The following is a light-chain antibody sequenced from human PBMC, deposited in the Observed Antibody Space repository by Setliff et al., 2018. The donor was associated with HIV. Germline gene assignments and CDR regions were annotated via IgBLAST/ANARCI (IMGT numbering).Light chain of an antibody. CDR1: SSDVGTYNA. V-gene: IGLV2-14*01. CDR2: DVS. Sequence: QSVLAQPASVSGFPGQSITISCTGTSSDVGTYNAVYWYQQHPGKAPKLMIYDVSTRPSGVSNRFSGSKSGNTASLTISGLQTEDEADYYCSSYTSSSTDVFGTGTKV. J-gene: IGLJ1*01. CDR3: SSYTSSSTDV.